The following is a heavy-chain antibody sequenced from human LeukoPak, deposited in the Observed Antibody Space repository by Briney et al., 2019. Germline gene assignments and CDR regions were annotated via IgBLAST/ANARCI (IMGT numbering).Heavy chain of an antibody. Sequence: GGSLRLSCAASGFTFSSYAMSWVRQAPGKGLEWVSAISGSGGSTYYADSVKGRFTISRDNSKNTLYLQMNSLRAEDTAVYYCAKSGGHSSSWYYFDYWGQGTLVTVSS. J-gene: IGHJ4*02. CDR3: AKSGGHSSSWYYFDY. V-gene: IGHV3-23*01. D-gene: IGHD6-13*01. CDR2: ISGSGGST. CDR1: GFTFSSYA.